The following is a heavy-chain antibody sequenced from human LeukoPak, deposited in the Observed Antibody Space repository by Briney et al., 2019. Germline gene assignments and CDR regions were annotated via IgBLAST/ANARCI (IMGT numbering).Heavy chain of an antibody. D-gene: IGHD6-13*01. CDR2: IYHSGST. Sequence: SQTLSLTCAVSGGSISSGGYSWSWIRQPPGKGLEWIGYIYHSGSTYYNPSLKSRVTISVDRSKNQFSLKLSSVTAADTAVYYCARDEGSSSWYYFDYWGQGTLVTVS. V-gene: IGHV4-30-2*01. CDR3: ARDEGSSSWYYFDY. CDR1: GGSISSGGYS. J-gene: IGHJ4*02.